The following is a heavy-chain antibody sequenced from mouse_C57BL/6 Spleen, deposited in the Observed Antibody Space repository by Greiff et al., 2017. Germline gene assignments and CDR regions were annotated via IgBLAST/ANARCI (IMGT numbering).Heavy chain of an antibody. Sequence: QVQLQQPGAELVMPGASVKLSCKASGYTFTSYWMHWVKQRPGQGLEWIGEIDPSDSYTNYNQKFKGKSTLTVDKSSSTAYMQLSSLTSADSAVYYCARGYDAYWYFDVWGTGTTVTVSS. CDR1: GYTFTSYW. CDR2: IDPSDSYT. CDR3: ARGYDAYWYFDV. V-gene: IGHV1-69*01. J-gene: IGHJ1*03. D-gene: IGHD2-3*01.